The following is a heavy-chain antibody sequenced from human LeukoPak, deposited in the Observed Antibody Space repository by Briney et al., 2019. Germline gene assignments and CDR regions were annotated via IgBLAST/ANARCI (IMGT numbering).Heavy chain of an antibody. V-gene: IGHV3-21*01. CDR2: ISITSRYI. CDR3: ARGGYTMIRADPFDI. CDR1: GFSFSNYD. Sequence: GASLRLSCTASGFSFSNYDMNWVRQTPGKGLEWVSSISITSRYIYYADSAKGRFTVSRDNARASLYLQMNDLRAEDTARYHCARGGYTMIRADPFDIWGQGTMVTVSS. J-gene: IGHJ3*02. D-gene: IGHD3-22*01.